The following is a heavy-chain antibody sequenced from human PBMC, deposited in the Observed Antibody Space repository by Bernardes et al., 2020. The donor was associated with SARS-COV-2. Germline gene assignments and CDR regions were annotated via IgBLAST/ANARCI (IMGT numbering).Heavy chain of an antibody. J-gene: IGHJ5*02. CDR2: ISSSSSTI. V-gene: IGHV3-48*01. CDR1: GFTFSSYS. CDR3: AREGVAAASWFDP. Sequence: GGSLRLSCAASGFTFSSYSMNWVRQAPGKGLEWVSYISSSSSTIYYADSVKGRFTISRDNAKNSLYLQMNSLRAEDTAVYYCAREGVAAASWFDPWGQGTLVTVSS. D-gene: IGHD6-13*01.